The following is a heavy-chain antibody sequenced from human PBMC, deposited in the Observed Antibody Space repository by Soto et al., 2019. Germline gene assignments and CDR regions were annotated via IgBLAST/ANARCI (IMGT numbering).Heavy chain of an antibody. CDR3: ARPTPITRLVVGSGYGMDV. CDR2: INHSGST. V-gene: IGHV4-34*01. CDR1: GGAFSGYY. D-gene: IGHD3-22*01. J-gene: IGHJ6*02. Sequence: TETLSLTCAVYGGAFSGYYWSWIRQPPGKGLEWIGEINHSGSTNYNPSLKSRVTISVDTSKNQFSLKLSSVTAADTAVYYCARPTPITRLVVGSGYGMDVWPQATTVNVS.